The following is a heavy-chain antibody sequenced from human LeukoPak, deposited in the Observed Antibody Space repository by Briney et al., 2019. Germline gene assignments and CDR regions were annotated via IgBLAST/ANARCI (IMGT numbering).Heavy chain of an antibody. CDR1: GFTFSSYW. V-gene: IGHV3-7*01. J-gene: IGHJ4*02. D-gene: IGHD1-26*01. CDR2: IRQDGGLK. CDR3: AREIVGAIKSYIDY. Sequence: GGSLRLSCTASGFTFSSYWMSWVRQAPGKGLEWVANIRQDGGLKHYVDSVKGRFTISRDNAENSLYLQMNSLRAEDTAVYYCAREIVGAIKSYIDYWGQGTLVTASS.